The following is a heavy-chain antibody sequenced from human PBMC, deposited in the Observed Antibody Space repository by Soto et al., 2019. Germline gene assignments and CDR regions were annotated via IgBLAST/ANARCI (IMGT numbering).Heavy chain of an antibody. V-gene: IGHV1-18*04. CDR2: ISAYNGNT. CDR1: GYTFTSYG. J-gene: IGHJ4*02. Sequence: GASVKVSCKASGYTFTSYGISWVRQAPGQGLEWMGWISAYNGNTNYAQKLQGRVTMTTDTSTSTAYMELRSLRSDDTAVYYCARDLAYGSGSYYTNDFDYWGQGTLVTVSS. D-gene: IGHD3-10*01. CDR3: ARDLAYGSGSYYTNDFDY.